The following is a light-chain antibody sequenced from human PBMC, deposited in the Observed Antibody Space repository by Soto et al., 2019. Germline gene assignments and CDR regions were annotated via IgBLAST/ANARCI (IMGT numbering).Light chain of an antibody. CDR2: SAS. Sequence: EIVLTQSPGTLSLSPGERGTLSCRASQNLGTLYLAWFQQKSGQAPRLLIYSASRRATGIPDRFTGSGSGTDFTLTISTLEPEDFAVYYCQQRSNWPYTFGQGTKLEIK. J-gene: IGKJ2*01. CDR1: QNLGTLY. V-gene: IGKV3D-20*02. CDR3: QQRSNWPYT.